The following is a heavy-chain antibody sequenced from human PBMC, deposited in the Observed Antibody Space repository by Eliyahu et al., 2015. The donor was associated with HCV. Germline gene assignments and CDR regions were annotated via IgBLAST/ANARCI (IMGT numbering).Heavy chain of an antibody. J-gene: IGHJ6*02. CDR2: ISSSSSYI. V-gene: IGHV3-21*01. Sequence: EVQLVESGGGLVKPGGSLRLXCAASGFTFSNYSMNWVRQAPGKGLEWVSSISSSSSYIYYADSVKGRFTISRDNAKTSLYLQMNSLRAEDTAVYYCAREYSSSSYYYGMDVWGQGTTVTVSS. D-gene: IGHD6-6*01. CDR3: AREYSSSSYYYGMDV. CDR1: GFTFSNYS.